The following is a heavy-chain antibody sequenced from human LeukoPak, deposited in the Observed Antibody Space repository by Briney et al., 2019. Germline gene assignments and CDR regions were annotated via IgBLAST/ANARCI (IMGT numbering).Heavy chain of an antibody. CDR3: ASSTLVRGVIRDAFDI. CDR1: GFTFSSYS. D-gene: IGHD3-10*01. J-gene: IGHJ3*02. V-gene: IGHV3-21*01. CDR2: ISSSSSYI. Sequence: PGGSLRLSCAASGFTFSSYSMNWVRQAPGKGLEWVSSISSSSSYIYYADSVKGRFTISRDNAKNSLYLQMSSLRAEDTAVYYCASSTLVRGVIRDAFDIWGQGTMVTVSS.